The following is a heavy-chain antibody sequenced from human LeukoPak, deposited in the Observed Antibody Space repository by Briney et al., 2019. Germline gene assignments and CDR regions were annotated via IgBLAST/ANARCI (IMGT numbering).Heavy chain of an antibody. CDR1: GGSFSGYY. CDR3: ARVIDYDSSGYYLGY. D-gene: IGHD3-22*01. Sequence: SETLSLTCAVYGGSFSGYYWSWIRQPPGKGLEWIGEINDSGSTNYNPSLKSRGSISVDTSKNQFSLKLSSVTAADTAVYYCARVIDYDSSGYYLGYWGQGTRVTVSS. CDR2: INDSGST. V-gene: IGHV4-34*01. J-gene: IGHJ4*02.